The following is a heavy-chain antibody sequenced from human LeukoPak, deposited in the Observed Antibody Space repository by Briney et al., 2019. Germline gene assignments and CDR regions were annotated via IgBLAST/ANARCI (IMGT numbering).Heavy chain of an antibody. V-gene: IGHV3-48*03. D-gene: IGHD3-10*02. CDR2: ITSGGYST. CDR3: ARARGRVTIYVGAFDI. Sequence: GGSLRLSCAASGFTFSSYEMNWVRQAPGKGLEWISYITSGGYSTHYADSVKGRFTISRDNAKNSLYLRMNSLRAEDTAVYYCARARGRVTIYVGAFDIWGQGTMVTVSS. J-gene: IGHJ3*02. CDR1: GFTFSSYE.